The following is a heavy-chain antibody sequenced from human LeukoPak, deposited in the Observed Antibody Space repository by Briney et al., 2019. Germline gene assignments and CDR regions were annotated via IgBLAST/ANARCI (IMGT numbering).Heavy chain of an antibody. CDR1: GFTFSSYA. Sequence: GGSLRLSCSASGFTFSSYAMYWVRQAPGKGLVWVSRIDIDGNTVYADPVKGRFTISRDNAKSTLYLEMNSLRAEDTAVYYCARDMNYNLDYWGPGTLVTVSP. CDR2: IDIDGNT. D-gene: IGHD1-7*01. J-gene: IGHJ4*02. CDR3: ARDMNYNLDY. V-gene: IGHV3-74*01.